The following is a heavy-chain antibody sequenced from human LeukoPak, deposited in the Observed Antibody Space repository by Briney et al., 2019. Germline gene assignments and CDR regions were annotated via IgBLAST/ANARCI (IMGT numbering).Heavy chain of an antibody. CDR2: ISSSGSTI. Sequence: TPGGSLRLSCAVSGFTFSSYAMSWVRQAPGKGLEWVSYISSSGSTIYYADSVKGRFTISRDNAKNSLYLQMNSLRAEDTAVYYCARDPSAMGYNWFDPWGQGTLVTVSS. V-gene: IGHV3-11*01. D-gene: IGHD5-18*01. CDR1: GFTFSSYA. CDR3: ARDPSAMGYNWFDP. J-gene: IGHJ5*02.